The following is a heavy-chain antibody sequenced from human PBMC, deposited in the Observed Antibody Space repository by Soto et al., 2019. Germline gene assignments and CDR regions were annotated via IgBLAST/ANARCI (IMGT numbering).Heavy chain of an antibody. CDR1: GGSIGSSDYY. Sequence: PSETLSLTCSVSGGSIGSSDYYWGWIRRPPGKGLEWIGTIYYSGTTFYNPSLKSRVTLSVDTSKNQFSLKLYSVTAADTAVYYCARISGLYRGYFDYCGQGALVT. D-gene: IGHD2-15*01. V-gene: IGHV4-39*01. J-gene: IGHJ4*02. CDR2: IYYSGTT. CDR3: ARISGLYRGYFDY.